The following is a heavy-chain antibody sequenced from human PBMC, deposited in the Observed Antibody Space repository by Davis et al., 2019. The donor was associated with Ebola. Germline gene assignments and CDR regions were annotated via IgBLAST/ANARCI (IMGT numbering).Heavy chain of an antibody. J-gene: IGHJ5*02. Sequence: PGGSLRLSCAASGFTFSNYAMSWVRQAPGKGLEWVSGISGSGATTYYADSVKGRFTISRDNSKSTLYLQMNSLRAEDTAVYYCARDRIAVAGTGWFDPWGQGTLVTVSS. CDR1: GFTFSNYA. CDR2: ISGSGATT. CDR3: ARDRIAVAGTGWFDP. V-gene: IGHV3-23*01. D-gene: IGHD6-19*01.